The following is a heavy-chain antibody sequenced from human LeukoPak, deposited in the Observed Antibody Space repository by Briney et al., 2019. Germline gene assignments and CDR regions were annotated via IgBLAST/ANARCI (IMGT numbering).Heavy chain of an antibody. Sequence: GGSLRLSCAASGFSFSDYYMSWIRQAPGKGLEWVAYISSSGSTIYYADSVKGRFTISRDNAKNSLYLQMDSLSAEDTAVYYCARESRRYYDYVWGSYPDYWGQGTLVTVSS. V-gene: IGHV3-11*01. D-gene: IGHD3-16*02. CDR1: GFSFSDYY. J-gene: IGHJ4*02. CDR3: ARESRRYYDYVWGSYPDY. CDR2: ISSSGSTI.